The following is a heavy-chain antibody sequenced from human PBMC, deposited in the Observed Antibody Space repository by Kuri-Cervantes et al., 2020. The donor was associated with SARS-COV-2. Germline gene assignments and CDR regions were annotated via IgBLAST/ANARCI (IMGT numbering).Heavy chain of an antibody. CDR2: ISSSSSYI. CDR3: ARDISPYSSSYAFDI. CDR1: GFTFSSYS. J-gene: IGHJ3*02. Sequence: GSLKISCAASGFTFSSYSMNWVRQAPGKGLEWGLSISSSSSYIYYADSVKGRFTISRDNAKNSLYLQMNSLRAEDTAVYYCARDISPYSSSYAFDIWGQGTMVTVSS. D-gene: IGHD6-6*01. V-gene: IGHV3-21*01.